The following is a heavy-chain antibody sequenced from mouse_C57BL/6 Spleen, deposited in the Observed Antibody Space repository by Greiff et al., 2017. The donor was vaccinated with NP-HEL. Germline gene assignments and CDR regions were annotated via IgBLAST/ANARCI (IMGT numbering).Heavy chain of an antibody. CDR1: GFNIKDYY. V-gene: IGHV14-2*01. CDR2: IDPEDGEP. CDR3: ARGSLRRDYAMDY. Sequence: EVQLQQSGAELVKPGASVKLSCTASGFNIKDYYMHWVKQRTEQGLEWIGRIDPEDGEPKYAPKFQGKATITADTSSNTAYLQLSSLTSEDTAVYYCARGSLRRDYAMDYWGQGTSVTVSS. D-gene: IGHD1-1*02. J-gene: IGHJ4*01.